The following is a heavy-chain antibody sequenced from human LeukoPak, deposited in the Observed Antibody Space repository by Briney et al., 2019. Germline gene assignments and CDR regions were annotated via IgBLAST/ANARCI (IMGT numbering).Heavy chain of an antibody. D-gene: IGHD3-22*01. V-gene: IGHV3-33*01. CDR1: GFTFSSYG. CDR2: IWYDGSNK. Sequence: GGSLRLSCAASGFTFSSYGMHWVRQAPGKGLEWVAVIWYDGSNKYYADSVKGRFTISRDNSKNTLYLQMNSLRAEDTAVYYCARDFNYYDSSGYPYLDYWGQGTLVTVSS. CDR3: ARDFNYYDSSGYPYLDY. J-gene: IGHJ4*02.